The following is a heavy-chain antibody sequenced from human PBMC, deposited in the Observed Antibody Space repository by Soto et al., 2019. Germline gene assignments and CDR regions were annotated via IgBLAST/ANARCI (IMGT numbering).Heavy chain of an antibody. CDR1: GYTFTNYW. V-gene: IGHV5-51*01. J-gene: IGHJ6*02. CDR3: AASIFYYGMDV. Sequence: GESLKISCNGSGYTFTNYWIGWVRQMPGKGLEWMGIIYPGDSDTKYNPSFQGQVTISADKSITTTYLRWTSLKASDTAIYYCAASIFYYGMDVWGQGTTVTSP. CDR2: IYPGDSDT.